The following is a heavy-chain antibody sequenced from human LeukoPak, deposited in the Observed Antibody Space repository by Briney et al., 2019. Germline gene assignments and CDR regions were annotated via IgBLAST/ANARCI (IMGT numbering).Heavy chain of an antibody. V-gene: IGHV1-69*02. CDR3: ASGWYSSGWYRGYNWFDP. D-gene: IGHD6-19*01. Sequence: SVKVPCKASGGTFSSYTISWVRQAPGQGLEWMGRIIPILGIANYAQKFQGRVTITADKSTSTAYMELSSLRSEDTAVYYCASGWYSSGWYRGYNWFDPWGQGTLVTVSS. CDR1: GGTFSSYT. CDR2: IIPILGIA. J-gene: IGHJ5*02.